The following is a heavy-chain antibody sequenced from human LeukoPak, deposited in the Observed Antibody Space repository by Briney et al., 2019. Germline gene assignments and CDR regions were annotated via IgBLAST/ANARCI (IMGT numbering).Heavy chain of an antibody. CDR2: ISGNSGST. V-gene: IGHV3-23*01. CDR3: AKVSAWAMVGATYFDY. D-gene: IGHD1-26*01. Sequence: GGSLRLSCAASGCTFSSYAMSWVRQAPGKGLEWVSSISGNSGSTYYADSVKGRFTISRDNSKNTVYLQMNSLRAEDTAVYYCAKVSAWAMVGATYFDYWGQGTLVTVSS. J-gene: IGHJ4*02. CDR1: GCTFSSYA.